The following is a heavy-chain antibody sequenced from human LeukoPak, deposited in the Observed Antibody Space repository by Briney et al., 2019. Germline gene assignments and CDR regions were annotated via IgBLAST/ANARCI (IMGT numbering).Heavy chain of an antibody. J-gene: IGHJ4*02. CDR1: GFSFSGYG. V-gene: IGHV3-30*02. Sequence: PVGGLRLSCAASGFSFSGYGMHWVRQAPGKGLEWVTFIRYDGSTKSYADSVKGRFTIARDNSKNTLYLQMNSLRAEDTAVYFCAKDYNNGFDYWGQGALVTVSS. D-gene: IGHD1-14*01. CDR3: AKDYNNGFDY. CDR2: IRYDGSTK.